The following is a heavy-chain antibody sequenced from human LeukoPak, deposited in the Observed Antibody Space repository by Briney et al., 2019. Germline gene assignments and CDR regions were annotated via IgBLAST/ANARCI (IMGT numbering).Heavy chain of an antibody. CDR1: GYTFTGYY. J-gene: IGHJ4*02. D-gene: IGHD2-15*01. Sequence: ASVKVSCKASGYTFTGYYMHWVRQAPGQGLEWMGRINPNSGGTNYAQKFQGGVTMTRDTSISTAYMELSRLRSDDTAVYYCARGAYCSGGSCLQPKRCDYWGQGTRVTVSS. CDR3: ARGAYCSGGSCLQPKRCDY. CDR2: INPNSGGT. V-gene: IGHV1-2*06.